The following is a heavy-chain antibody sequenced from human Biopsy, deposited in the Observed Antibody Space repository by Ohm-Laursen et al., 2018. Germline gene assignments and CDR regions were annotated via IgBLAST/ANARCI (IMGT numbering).Heavy chain of an antibody. D-gene: IGHD3-3*01. J-gene: IGHJ4*02. CDR2: ISSGGRA. Sequence: SETLSLTCTVSGGSISDVYWNWIRQPPGKGLQVIGYISSGGRAKYNPSLKSRLTISLDTSKNQLSLRLSSVTAADSAIYYCARERQFRFLEGAFDYWGQGILVTVSS. CDR3: ARERQFRFLEGAFDY. V-gene: IGHV4-59*01. CDR1: GGSISDVY.